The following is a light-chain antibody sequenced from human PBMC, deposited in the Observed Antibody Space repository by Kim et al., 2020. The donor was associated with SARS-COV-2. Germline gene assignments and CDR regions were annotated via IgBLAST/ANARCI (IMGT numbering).Light chain of an antibody. J-gene: IGLJ3*02. CDR2: RNN. CDR1: GTIVGHPA. CDR3: SAWDSSLPGWV. V-gene: IGLV10-54*01. Sequence: QTATHPSSRNGTIVGHPAVVLLRPRPGHPPKPLSYRNNYRPSGIAARLAASRSGNTASLTITGLQPEDEADYYCSAWDSSLPGWVFGGGTQLTVL.